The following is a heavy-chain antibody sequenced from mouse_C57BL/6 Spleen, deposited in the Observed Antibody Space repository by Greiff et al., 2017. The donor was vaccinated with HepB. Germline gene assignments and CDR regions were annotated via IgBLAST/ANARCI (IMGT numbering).Heavy chain of an antibody. Sequence: QVQLQQSGAELVKPGASVKISCKASGYAFSSYWMNWVKQRPGKGLEWIGQIYPGDGDTNYNGKFKGKATLTADKSSSTAYVQLSSLTSEDSAVYFCARSITTVVARSFDYWGQGTTLTVSS. J-gene: IGHJ2*01. CDR1: GYAFSSYW. CDR3: ARSITTVVARSFDY. V-gene: IGHV1-80*01. CDR2: IYPGDGDT. D-gene: IGHD1-1*01.